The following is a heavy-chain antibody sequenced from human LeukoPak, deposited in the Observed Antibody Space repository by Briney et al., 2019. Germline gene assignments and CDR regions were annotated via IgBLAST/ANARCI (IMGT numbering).Heavy chain of an antibody. Sequence: EASGTVSCKVSGYTLTELSMHWVRQAPGKGLEWMGGFDPEDGETIYAQKFQGRVTMTEDTSTDTAYMELSSLRSEDTAVYYCATLGRDGWLQIDYWGQGTLVTVSS. CDR1: GYTLTELS. CDR3: ATLGRDGWLQIDY. V-gene: IGHV1-24*01. CDR2: FDPEDGET. J-gene: IGHJ4*02. D-gene: IGHD5-24*01.